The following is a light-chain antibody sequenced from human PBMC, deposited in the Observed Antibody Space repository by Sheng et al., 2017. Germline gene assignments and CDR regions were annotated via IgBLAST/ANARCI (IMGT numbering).Light chain of an antibody. CDR2: GAS. CDR1: QSVSSN. CDR3: QQYNNWPMYT. Sequence: EIVMTQSPATLSVSPGERATLSRRASQSVSSNLAWYQQKPGQAPRLLIYGASTRATGIPARFVGSGSGTEFTLTISSLRSEDFAVYYCQQYNNWPMYTFGQGTKLEIK. V-gene: IGKV3-15*01. J-gene: IGKJ2*01.